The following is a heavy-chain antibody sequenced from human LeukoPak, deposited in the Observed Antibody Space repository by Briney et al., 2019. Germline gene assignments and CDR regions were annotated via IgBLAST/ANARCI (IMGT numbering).Heavy chain of an antibody. J-gene: IGHJ3*02. CDR1: GFSVSGNY. D-gene: IGHD3-10*02. CDR3: AREENVEDAFDI. V-gene: IGHV3-53*04. Sequence: GGSLRLSCAASGFSVSGNYLSWVRQAPGKGLEWVSMIYSGGTTYYAASVKGRFTISRHTSENTLYLQMNSLKPEDTALYYCAREENVEDAFDIWGQGTMVTVSA. CDR2: IYSGGTT.